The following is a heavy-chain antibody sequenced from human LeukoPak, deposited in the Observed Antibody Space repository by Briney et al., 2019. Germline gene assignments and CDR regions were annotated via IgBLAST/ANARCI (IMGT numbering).Heavy chain of an antibody. Sequence: PGESLKISCKGSGYSFTSYWIGWVRQMPGKGLEWVGIIFPGDSDSRYSPSLQGQVTISADTSISTAYLQWSSLKASDTAMYYCARRLVVATITKAFDIWGQGTMVTVSS. CDR2: IFPGDSDS. V-gene: IGHV5-51*01. J-gene: IGHJ3*02. CDR1: GYSFTSYW. CDR3: ARRLVVATITKAFDI. D-gene: IGHD5-12*01.